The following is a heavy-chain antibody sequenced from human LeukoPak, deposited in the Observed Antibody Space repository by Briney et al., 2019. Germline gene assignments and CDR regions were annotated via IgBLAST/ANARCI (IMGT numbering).Heavy chain of an antibody. J-gene: IGHJ4*02. Sequence: GSLRLSCAASGFTFRSYEMTWIRQAPGKGLEWIGEINHSGSSGITNYNPSLKSRVTISVDTSRKQFFLKLSSVTVADTAVYYCARGRSNRDSWGQGTLVTVSS. V-gene: IGHV4-34*01. D-gene: IGHD7-27*01. CDR3: ARGRSNRDS. CDR1: GFTFRSYE. CDR2: INHSGSSGIT.